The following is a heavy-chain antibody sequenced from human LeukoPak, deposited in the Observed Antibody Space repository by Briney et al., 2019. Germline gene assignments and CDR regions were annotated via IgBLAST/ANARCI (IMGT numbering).Heavy chain of an antibody. V-gene: IGHV1-69*05. CDR1: GGTFSSYA. CDR2: IIPIFGTA. CDR3: ARRGGITIFGEAQPGGAFDI. D-gene: IGHD3-3*01. Sequence: SVKVSCKASGGTFSSYAISWVRQAPGQGLEWMGGIIPIFGTANNAQKFQGRVTITTDESTTTAYMELSSLRSEDTAVYYCARRGGITIFGEAQPGGAFDIWGQGTMVTVSS. J-gene: IGHJ3*02.